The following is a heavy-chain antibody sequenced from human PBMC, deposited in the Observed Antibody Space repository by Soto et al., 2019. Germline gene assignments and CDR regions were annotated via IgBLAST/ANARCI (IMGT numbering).Heavy chain of an antibody. Sequence: ASVKVSCKASGYTFTSYGISWVRQAPGQGLEWMGWISAYNGNTNYAQKLQGRVTMTTDTSTSTAYMELRSLRSDNTAVYYCARGGAHLYSSSWYGHQVFDWFDPWGQGTLVTVSS. CDR1: GYTFTSYG. D-gene: IGHD6-13*01. V-gene: IGHV1-18*01. J-gene: IGHJ5*02. CDR3: ARGGAHLYSSSWYGHQVFDWFDP. CDR2: ISAYNGNT.